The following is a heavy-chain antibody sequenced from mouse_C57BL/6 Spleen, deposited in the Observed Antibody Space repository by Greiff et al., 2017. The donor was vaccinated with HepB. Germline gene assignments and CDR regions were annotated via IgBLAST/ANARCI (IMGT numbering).Heavy chain of an antibody. CDR1: GYTFTEYT. CDR3: ARHEDDAYGSSYWYFDV. Sequence: QVQLKESGAELVKPGASVKLSCKASGYTFTEYTIHWVKQRSGQGLEWIGWFYPGSGSIKYNEKFKDKATLTADKSSSTVYMELSRLTSEDSAVYFCARHEDDAYGSSYWYFDVWGTGTTVTVSS. V-gene: IGHV1-62-2*01. J-gene: IGHJ1*03. CDR2: FYPGSGSI. D-gene: IGHD1-1*01.